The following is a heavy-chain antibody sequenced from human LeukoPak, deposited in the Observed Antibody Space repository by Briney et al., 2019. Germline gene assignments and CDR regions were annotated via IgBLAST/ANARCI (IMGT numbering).Heavy chain of an antibody. V-gene: IGHV4-39*07. CDR3: ARGGGSSGWYY. CDR1: GGSISSSSYY. CDR2: IYYSGST. D-gene: IGHD6-19*01. Sequence: PSETLSLTCTVSGGSISSSSYYWGWIRQPPGKGLEWIGSIYYSGSTYYNPSLKSRVTISVDTSKNQFSLKLSSVTAADTAVYYCARGGGSSGWYYWGQGTLVTVSS. J-gene: IGHJ4*02.